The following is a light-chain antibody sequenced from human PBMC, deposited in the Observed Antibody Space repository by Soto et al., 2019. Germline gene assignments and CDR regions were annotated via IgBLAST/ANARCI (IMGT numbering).Light chain of an antibody. Sequence: EIVMTQSPASLSVSPGERATLSCRASQNVNNNLAWYQQKTGQAPRLLIHGASTRASGIPGTFSGSGSGTEFTLTISRLQSEDFAVYYCQQYLSSPLTFGGGTKLEIK. CDR1: QNVNNN. J-gene: IGKJ4*01. CDR2: GAS. V-gene: IGKV3-15*01. CDR3: QQYLSSPLT.